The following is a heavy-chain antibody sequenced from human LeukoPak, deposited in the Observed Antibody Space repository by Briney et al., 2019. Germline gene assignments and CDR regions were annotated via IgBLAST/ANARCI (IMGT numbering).Heavy chain of an antibody. Sequence: GGSLRXSCAASGFTFSTYGMSWVRQAPGKGLEWVSGISGGGSSTYYADSVKGRFTISRDNSKNTLHLQMNSLRAEDTAVYYCAKXXEQXDTSNXFYYYYYMDVWGKGTTVTISS. CDR1: GFTFSTYG. CDR3: AKXXEQXDTSNXFYYYYYMDV. V-gene: IGHV3-23*01. CDR2: ISGGGSST. D-gene: IGHD6-13*01. J-gene: IGHJ6*03.